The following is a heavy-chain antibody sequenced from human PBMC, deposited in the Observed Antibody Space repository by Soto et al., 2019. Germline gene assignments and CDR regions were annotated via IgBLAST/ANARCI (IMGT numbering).Heavy chain of an antibody. Sequence: PSETLSLTCTVSGGSITSGGYYWSWIRQHPGKGLEWLGYIYDSGSTFYNPPLKSRITLSVDTSKNQFSLKLSSVTVADTAVYFCARKQAGYFYGIDYWGQGTLVTVSS. J-gene: IGHJ4*02. CDR3: ARKQAGYFYGIDY. CDR1: GGSITSGGYY. CDR2: IYDSGST. V-gene: IGHV4-31*03. D-gene: IGHD3-10*01.